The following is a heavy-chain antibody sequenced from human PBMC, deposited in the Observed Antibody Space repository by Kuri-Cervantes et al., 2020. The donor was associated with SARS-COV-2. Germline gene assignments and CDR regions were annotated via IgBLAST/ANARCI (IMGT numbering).Heavy chain of an antibody. D-gene: IGHD3-3*01. CDR1: GYTFTSYG. V-gene: IGHV1-18*01. CDR3: ARAPHLLRFLEWLPSRLYWFDP. J-gene: IGHJ5*02. Sequence: ASVKVSCKASGYTFTSYGISWVRQAPGQGLEWMGWISAYNGNTNYAQKLQGRVTMTTDTSTSTAYMELSSLRSEDTAVYYCARAPHLLRFLEWLPSRLYWFDPWGQGTLVTVSS. CDR2: ISAYNGNT.